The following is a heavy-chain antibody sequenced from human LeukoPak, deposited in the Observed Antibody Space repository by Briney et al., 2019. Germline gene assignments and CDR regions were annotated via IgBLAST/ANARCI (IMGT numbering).Heavy chain of an antibody. Sequence: GGSLRLSCSASGFTLSSYAMTYVRQAPGKGLEWGSTISSSGGTTYYADSVKGRFTISRDNSKNTLYLQMNSLRAEDTALYYCAKSPRGSRFDYWGQGTLVTVSS. D-gene: IGHD3-10*01. V-gene: IGHV3-23*01. CDR1: GFTLSSYA. CDR3: AKSPRGSRFDY. J-gene: IGHJ4*02. CDR2: ISSSGGTT.